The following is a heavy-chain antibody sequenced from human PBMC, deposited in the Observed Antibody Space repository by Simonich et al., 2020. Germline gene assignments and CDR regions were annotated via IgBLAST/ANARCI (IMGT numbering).Heavy chain of an antibody. J-gene: IGHJ4*02. D-gene: IGHD6-6*01. V-gene: IGHV4-39*01. Sequence: QLQLQESGPGLVKPSETLSLTCTVSGGSISSSSYYWGWIRQPPGKGLEWIGSIYNSGGTYYNPPLKSRVTISVDTSKNQFSLKLSSVTAADTAVYYCARWAYSSSYFDYWGQGTLVTVSS. CDR2: IYNSGGT. CDR1: GGSISSSSYY. CDR3: ARWAYSSSYFDY.